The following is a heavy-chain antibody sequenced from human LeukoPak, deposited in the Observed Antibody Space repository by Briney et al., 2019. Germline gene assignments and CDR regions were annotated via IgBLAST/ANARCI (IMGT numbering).Heavy chain of an antibody. J-gene: IGHJ5*02. CDR3: ARDRHNYYDSSGYYTGHWFDP. CDR2: IYYSGST. D-gene: IGHD3-22*01. V-gene: IGHV4-59*01. CDR1: GGSISSYY. Sequence: SETLSLTCTVSGGSISSYYWSWIRQPPGKGLEWIGYIYYSGSTNHNPSLKSRVTISVDTSKNQFSLKLSSVTAADTAVYYRARDRHNYYDSSGYYTGHWFDPWGQGTLVTVSS.